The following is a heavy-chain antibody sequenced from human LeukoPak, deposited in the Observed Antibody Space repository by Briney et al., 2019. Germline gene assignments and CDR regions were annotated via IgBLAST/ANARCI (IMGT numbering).Heavy chain of an antibody. J-gene: IGHJ4*02. CDR2: IFFSGDT. CDR1: RGSVTSSY. V-gene: IGHV4-59*02. CDR3: ARGPEVGAIFY. Sequence: SETLSLTCIVSRGSVTSSYWSWIRHPPGEGLEWIGDIFFSGDTKYNPSLQSRVTISLDTSQNQCSLRLRSVTAADTAVYYCARGPEVGAIFYWGQGTLVTVSS. D-gene: IGHD1-26*01.